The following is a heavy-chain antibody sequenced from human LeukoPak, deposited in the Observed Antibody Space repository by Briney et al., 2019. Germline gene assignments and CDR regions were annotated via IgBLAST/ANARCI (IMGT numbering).Heavy chain of an antibody. CDR1: GYTFTSYG. D-gene: IGHD3-16*02. J-gene: IGHJ4*02. V-gene: IGHV1-18*01. Sequence: ASVKVSCKASGYTFTSYGISWVRQAPGQGLEWMGWISAYNGNTNYAQKLQGRVTMTTDTSTSTAYMELRSLRSDDTAVYYCARDLYFWWSYRYTGGVDYFDYWGQGTLVTVSS. CDR2: ISAYNGNT. CDR3: ARDLYFWWSYRYTGGVDYFDY.